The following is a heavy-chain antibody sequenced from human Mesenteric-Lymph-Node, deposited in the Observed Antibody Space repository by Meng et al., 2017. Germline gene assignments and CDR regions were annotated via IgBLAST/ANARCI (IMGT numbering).Heavy chain of an antibody. CDR3: ARGYYDSSGYGYWYFDL. CDR2: INYSGST. CDR1: GGSISSSNYY. V-gene: IGHV4-39*07. Sequence: QPQLQESGPGLVKSSETLSLTCTVSGGSISSSNYYWGWIRQPPEKGLEWIASINYSGSTYYNPSLKSRVTISIDTSKNQFSLKLSSVTAADTAVYYCARGYYDSSGYGYWYFDLWGRGTLVTVSS. J-gene: IGHJ2*01. D-gene: IGHD3-22*01.